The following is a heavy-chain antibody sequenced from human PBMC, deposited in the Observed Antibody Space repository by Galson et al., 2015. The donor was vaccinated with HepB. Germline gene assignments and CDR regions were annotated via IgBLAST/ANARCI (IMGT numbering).Heavy chain of an antibody. J-gene: IGHJ6*03. CDR2: FSNSGGGT. D-gene: IGHD1-14*01. V-gene: IGHV3-23*01. CDR1: GFTFSTYV. CDR3: AKKGTPGALYYYMDV. Sequence: SLRLSCAASGFTFSTYVMTWVRQTPGKGLEWVSAFSNSGGGTVYADSVKGRFTISRDNSRNTLYLQMDSLTVEDTAVYYCAKKGTPGALYYYMDVWGKGTTVTVSS.